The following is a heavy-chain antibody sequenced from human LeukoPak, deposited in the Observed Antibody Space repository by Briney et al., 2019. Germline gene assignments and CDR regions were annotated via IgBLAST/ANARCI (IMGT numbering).Heavy chain of an antibody. CDR3: ARDRGYSYGYLRAFDI. D-gene: IGHD5-18*01. CDR2: ISSSSSTI. V-gene: IGHV3-48*01. Sequence: GGSLRLSCAASGFTFSSYSMNWVRQAPGKGLEWVSYISSSSSTIYYADSVKGRFTISGDNAKNSLYLQMNSLRAEDTAVYYCARDRGYSYGYLRAFDIWGQGTMVTVSS. CDR1: GFTFSSYS. J-gene: IGHJ3*02.